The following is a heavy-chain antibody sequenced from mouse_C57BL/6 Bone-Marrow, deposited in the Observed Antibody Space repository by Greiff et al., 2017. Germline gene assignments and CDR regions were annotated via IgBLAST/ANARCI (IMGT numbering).Heavy chain of an antibody. CDR1: GFNIKDDY. J-gene: IGHJ1*03. D-gene: IGHD1-1*01. V-gene: IGHV14-4*01. CDR3: TYYYGSSGWYFDV. CDR2: IDPENGDT. Sequence: EVKVEESGAELVRPGASVKLSCTASGFNIKDDYMHWVKQRPEQGLEWIGWIDPENGDTEYASKFKGKATITADTSSNTAYLQLSSLTSEDTSVYYCTYYYGSSGWYFDVWGTGTTVTVSS.